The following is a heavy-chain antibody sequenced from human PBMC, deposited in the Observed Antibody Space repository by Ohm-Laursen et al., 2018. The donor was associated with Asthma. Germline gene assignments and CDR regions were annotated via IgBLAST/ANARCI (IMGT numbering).Heavy chain of an antibody. CDR1: GYTFSRYS. V-gene: IGHV3-21*01. Sequence: SLRLSCAASGYTFSRYSIHWVRQIPGKGLEWVASISTASSFIYYADSVRGRFTTSRDNARNSVCLQMISLRAEDTALYYCARIGPEWELPGREYSLHHWGEGTLVTVSS. J-gene: IGHJ1*01. CDR2: ISTASSFI. D-gene: IGHD1-26*01. CDR3: ARIGPEWELPGREYSLHH.